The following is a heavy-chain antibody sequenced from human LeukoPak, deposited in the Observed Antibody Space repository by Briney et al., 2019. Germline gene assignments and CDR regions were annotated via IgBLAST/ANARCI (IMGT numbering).Heavy chain of an antibody. CDR3: ARLVTDYGDSHYFDS. J-gene: IGHJ4*02. CDR2: IYYSGSS. Sequence: SETLSLTCTVSGASISSDSWNWIRQSPGKGLECIGYIYYSGSSKNNPPLKSRLTISIDPSRNQFSLKLTSVSPADTAVYFCARLVTDYGDSHYFDSWGQGALVTVSS. D-gene: IGHD4-17*01. CDR1: GASISSDS. V-gene: IGHV4-59*08.